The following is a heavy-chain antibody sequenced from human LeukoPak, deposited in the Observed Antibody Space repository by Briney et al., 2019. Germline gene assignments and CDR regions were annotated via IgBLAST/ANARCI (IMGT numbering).Heavy chain of an antibody. CDR3: ARDLTPQSCTTISCPYGGYFDF. Sequence: ASVKVSCASSGYIFTHYAFSWLRQAPGRGLEWVGWINTYNGNTYYAETFQGRLTLTTDTSAATVYMELRSLTSDDTAVYYRARDLTPQSCTTISCPYGGYFDFWGQGTLVTVSS. J-gene: IGHJ4*02. D-gene: IGHD2-8*01. CDR2: INTYNGNT. CDR1: GYIFTHYA. V-gene: IGHV1-18*01.